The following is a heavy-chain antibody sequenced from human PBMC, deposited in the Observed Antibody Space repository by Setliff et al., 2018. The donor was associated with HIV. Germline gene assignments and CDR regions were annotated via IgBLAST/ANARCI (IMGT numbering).Heavy chain of an antibody. J-gene: IGHJ5*01. CDR1: GFTFSSYA. Sequence: GGSLRLSCAASGFTFSSYAMHWVRQAPGKGLEWVAVISYDASNKYYADSVKGRFTISRDNSNTTLYLQMNSLRAEDAAVYNCAREVYSSSSLSWFDSWGQGTLVTVSS. D-gene: IGHD6-6*01. V-gene: IGHV3-30*04. CDR2: ISYDASNK. CDR3: AREVYSSSSLSWFDS.